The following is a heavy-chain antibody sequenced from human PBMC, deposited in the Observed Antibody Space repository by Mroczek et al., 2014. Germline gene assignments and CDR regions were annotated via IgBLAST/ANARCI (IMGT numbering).Heavy chain of an antibody. CDR2: INPNSGGT. J-gene: IGHJ3*02. D-gene: IGHD5-18*01. Sequence: GKKPGASVRVSCKASGYTFTGYYMHWVRQAPGQGLEWMGWINPNSGGTNYAQKFQGRVTMTRDTSISTAYMELSRLRSDGTAVYYCARPTSGYSYGYRDAFDIWAKGQWSPSLQ. CDR3: ARPTSGYSYGYRDAFDI. V-gene: IGHV1-2*02. CDR1: GYTFTGYY.